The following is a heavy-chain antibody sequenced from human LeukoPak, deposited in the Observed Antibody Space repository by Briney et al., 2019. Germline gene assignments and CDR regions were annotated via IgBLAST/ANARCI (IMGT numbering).Heavy chain of an antibody. Sequence: ASVKVSCKASGYTFTSFGVIWVRQAPGQGLEWMGWISAYNGNTNYAQKVQGRITMTTDRSTSTAYMELRSLRPDDTAVYYCARDNLGFDYWGQGTLVTVS. D-gene: IGHD7-27*01. V-gene: IGHV1-18*01. CDR2: ISAYNGNT. CDR1: GYTFTSFG. J-gene: IGHJ4*02. CDR3: ARDNLGFDY.